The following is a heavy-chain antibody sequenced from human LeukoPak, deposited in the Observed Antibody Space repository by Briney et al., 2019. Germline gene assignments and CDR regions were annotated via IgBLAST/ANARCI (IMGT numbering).Heavy chain of an antibody. V-gene: IGHV1-2*02. CDR2: INLKSGGT. Sequence: ASVKVSCKASAYTFTGYYVHWVRQAPGQGLEWMGWINLKSGGTNYAQKFQGRVTMTRDTSISTAYMELSRLRSDDTAVYYCARSPHILTGENFDYWGQGTLVTVSS. D-gene: IGHD3-9*01. CDR3: ARSPHILTGENFDY. J-gene: IGHJ4*02. CDR1: AYTFTGYY.